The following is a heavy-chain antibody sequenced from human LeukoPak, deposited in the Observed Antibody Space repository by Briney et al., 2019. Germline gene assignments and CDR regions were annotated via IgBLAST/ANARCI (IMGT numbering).Heavy chain of an antibody. CDR2: IKSRGDGGTT. J-gene: IGHJ3*02. CDR3: TTVARCGGACYAFDI. D-gene: IGHD2-21*02. Sequence: GGSLRLSCVASGFTFRNEWMSWVRQAPGKGMEWVGRIKSRGDGGTTDYAAPLKGRITISTDYSKKILYLQMNSLKTEDTAVYYCTTVARCGGACYAFDIWGQGTIVTVSS. V-gene: IGHV3-15*01. CDR1: GFTFRNEW.